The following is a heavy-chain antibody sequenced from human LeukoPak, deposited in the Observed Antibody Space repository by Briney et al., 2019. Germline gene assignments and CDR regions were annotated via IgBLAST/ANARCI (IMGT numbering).Heavy chain of an antibody. CDR1: GFTFSSYE. CDR3: ARVLSWDEDCSGGSCYSGLGY. V-gene: IGHV3-48*03. Sequence: TGGPLRLSCAASGFTFSSYEMNWVRQAPGKGLEWVSYISSSGSTIYYADSVKGRFTISRDNAKNSLYLQMNSLRAEDTAVYYCARVLSWDEDCSGGSCYSGLGYWGQGTLVTVSS. J-gene: IGHJ4*02. CDR2: ISSSGSTI. D-gene: IGHD2-15*01.